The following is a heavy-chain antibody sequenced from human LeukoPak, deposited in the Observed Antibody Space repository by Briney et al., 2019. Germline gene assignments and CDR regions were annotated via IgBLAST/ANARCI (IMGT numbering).Heavy chain of an antibody. D-gene: IGHD5-24*01. V-gene: IGHV3-64*01. CDR3: ARDSITVEEGVFVI. Sequence: GGSLRLSCAASGFTFSNYAMHWVRQAPGKGLEYVSAISSNGGSTYYANSVKGRFTISRDNSKNTLYLQMGSLRAEDMAVYYCARDSITVEEGVFVIWGQGTKVIVS. CDR2: ISSNGGST. J-gene: IGHJ3*02. CDR1: GFTFSNYA.